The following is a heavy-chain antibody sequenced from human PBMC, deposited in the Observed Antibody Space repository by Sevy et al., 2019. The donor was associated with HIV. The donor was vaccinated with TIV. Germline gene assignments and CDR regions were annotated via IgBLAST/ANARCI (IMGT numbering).Heavy chain of an antibody. Sequence: ASVKVSCKASGYTFTGYYMHWMRQAPGQGLEWMGWNNPDSGGPTYAPKFQGRVTLTRDTSISTAYMDLSRLKSDDTAVYYCVRDDRDGYFEYWGQGTLVTVSS. V-gene: IGHV1-2*02. CDR1: GYTFTGYY. CDR2: NNPDSGGP. CDR3: VRDDRDGYFEY. J-gene: IGHJ4*02.